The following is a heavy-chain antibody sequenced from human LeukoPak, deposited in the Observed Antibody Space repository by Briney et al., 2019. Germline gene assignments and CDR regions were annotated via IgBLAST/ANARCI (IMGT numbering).Heavy chain of an antibody. Sequence: SETLSLTCSISGDSISTYYWSWIRQTPGKGLEWIGYIYYSGDTNYNPSLKSRVTISVDTSKNQFSLKLSSVTAADTAVYYCARDLEIGPLGAFDIWGQGTMVTVSS. CDR2: IYYSGDT. V-gene: IGHV4-59*12. CDR1: GDSISTYY. CDR3: ARDLEIGPLGAFDI. D-gene: IGHD1-1*01. J-gene: IGHJ3*02.